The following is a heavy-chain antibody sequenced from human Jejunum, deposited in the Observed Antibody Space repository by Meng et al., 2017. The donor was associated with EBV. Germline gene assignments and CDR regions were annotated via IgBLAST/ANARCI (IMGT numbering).Heavy chain of an antibody. V-gene: IGHV4-59*02. J-gene: IGHJ5*02. CDR3: TRGSTGAFNA. CDR1: GDSVRSYY. D-gene: IGHD1-26*01. CDR2: THYSETS. Sequence: QLRLQESGPGLVKPWDTLSLTCTVTGDSVRSYYWSWIRQSPEKGLEWIGYTHYSETSIYSPSLMSRATISVDTSNSQFSLKLNSVTAADTAIYYCTRGSTGAFNAWGQGIRVTVSS.